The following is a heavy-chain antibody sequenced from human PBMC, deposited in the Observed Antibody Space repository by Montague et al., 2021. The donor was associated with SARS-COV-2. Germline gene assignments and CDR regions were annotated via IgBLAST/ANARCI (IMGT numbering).Heavy chain of an antibody. Sequence: SLRLSCAASGFTFRYYGMLWVRQAPGKGLEWVSYISSSGSTIYYADSVKGRFTISRDNAKNSLYLQMNSLRAEDTAVYYCARVLVVTYYGMDVWGQGTTVTVSS. CDR2: ISSSGSTI. D-gene: IGHD3-22*01. CDR1: GFTFRYYG. J-gene: IGHJ6*02. CDR3: ARVLVVTYYGMDV. V-gene: IGHV3-48*03.